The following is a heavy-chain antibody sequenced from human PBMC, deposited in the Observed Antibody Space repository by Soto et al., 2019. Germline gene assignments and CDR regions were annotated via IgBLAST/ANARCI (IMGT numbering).Heavy chain of an antibody. CDR2: IYYIGST. CDR1: GGSISSYY. V-gene: IGHV4-59*01. D-gene: IGHD3-9*01. CDR3: ARLPTHYDILTGYYKGHAFDI. Sequence: QVQLQESGPGLVKPSETLSLTCTVSGGSISSYYWSWIRQPPGKGLEWIWYIYYIGSTNYNPSLKSRVTISVDTSKNQFSLKLSSVTAADTAVYYCARLPTHYDILTGYYKGHAFDIWGQGTMVTVSS. J-gene: IGHJ3*02.